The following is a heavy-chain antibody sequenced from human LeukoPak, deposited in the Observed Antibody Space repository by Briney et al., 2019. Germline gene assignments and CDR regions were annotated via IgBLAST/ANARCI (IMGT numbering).Heavy chain of an antibody. CDR1: GGSISSFY. D-gene: IGHD3-22*01. Sequence: SETLSLTCTVSGGSISSFYWGWIRQPPGKGLEWIGHMHSSGNTNYNPSLKSRITMSVDTSKNQFSLKLSSVTAADTAIYWCAGVLRVEMVVNYWGQGTLVTASS. V-gene: IGHV4-59*01. CDR3: AGVLRVEMVVNY. J-gene: IGHJ4*02. CDR2: MHSSGNT.